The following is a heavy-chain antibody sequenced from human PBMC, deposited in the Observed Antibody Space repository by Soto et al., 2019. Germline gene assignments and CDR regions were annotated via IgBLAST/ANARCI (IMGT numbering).Heavy chain of an antibody. D-gene: IGHD3-22*01. CDR1: GYSFTSYW. V-gene: IGHV5-10-1*01. J-gene: IGHJ1*01. CDR3: ARHEYYYDSSGELGYFQH. CDR2: IDPSDSYT. Sequence: PXESLTISRKGSGYSFTSYWISWVRQMRGKGLEWMGRIDPSDSYTNYSPSFQGHVTISADKSISTAYLQWSSLKASDTAMYYCARHEYYYDSSGELGYFQHWGQGTLVTVSS.